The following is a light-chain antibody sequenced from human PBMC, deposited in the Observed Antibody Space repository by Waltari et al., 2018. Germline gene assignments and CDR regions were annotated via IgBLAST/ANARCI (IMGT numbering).Light chain of an antibody. CDR1: QSISKW. J-gene: IGKJ4*01. CDR3: QQYNSYSLLS. V-gene: IGKV1-5*03. Sequence: DIQMTQSPSTLSASVGDRVIFSCRASQSISKWLAWYQQKPGKGPKLLIYKASTLESGVPSRFSGSRSGTEFTLTISSLQPEDFATYYCQQYNSYSLLSFGGGTKVEIK. CDR2: KAS.